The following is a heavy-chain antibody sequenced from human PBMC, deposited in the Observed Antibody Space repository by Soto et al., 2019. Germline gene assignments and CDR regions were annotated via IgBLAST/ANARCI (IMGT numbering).Heavy chain of an antibody. J-gene: IGHJ4*02. CDR2: INSDESST. D-gene: IGHD2-2*01. CDR1: GFTFSSHW. Sequence: PGGSLRLSCAASGFTFSSHWMHWVRQAPGKGLVWVSRINSDESSTTYADSVKGRFTISRDNAQNTLYLQMNSLRAEDTAVYYCARGPPAAIGPDYWGQGTLVTVSS. V-gene: IGHV3-74*01. CDR3: ARGPPAAIGPDY.